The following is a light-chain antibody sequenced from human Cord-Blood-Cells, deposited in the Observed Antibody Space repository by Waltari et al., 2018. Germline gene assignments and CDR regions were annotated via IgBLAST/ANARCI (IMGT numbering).Light chain of an antibody. J-gene: IGKJ1*01. CDR2: GAS. CDR1: QSVSSSY. Sequence: EIVLTPSPGTLSLSTGERAHLSCRASQSVSSSYLAWYQQKPGQAPRLLIYGASSRATGIPDRFSGSGSGTDFTLTISRLEPEDFAVYYCQQYGSSQTFGQGTKVEIK. CDR3: QQYGSSQT. V-gene: IGKV3-20*01.